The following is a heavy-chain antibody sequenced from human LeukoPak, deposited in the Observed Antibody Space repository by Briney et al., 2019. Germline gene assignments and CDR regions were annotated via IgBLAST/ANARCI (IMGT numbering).Heavy chain of an antibody. CDR3: VRRFDC. J-gene: IGHJ4*02. V-gene: IGHV3-23*01. CDR1: GFTFTTYG. Sequence: GGSLRLSCVASGFTFTTYGMNWVRQAPGKGLEWVSGITGSGDRTYYADSVKGRFTIYRDNSKNSLYLQMDSLRVEDTAIYYCVRRFDCWGQGTLVTVSS. CDR2: ITGSGDRT.